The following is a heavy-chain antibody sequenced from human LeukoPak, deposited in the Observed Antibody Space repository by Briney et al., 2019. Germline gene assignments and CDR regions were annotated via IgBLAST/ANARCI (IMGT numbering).Heavy chain of an antibody. J-gene: IGHJ4*02. CDR1: EFTFSSYG. CDR3: AKDRQPYCSGGSCYSGFDY. V-gene: IGHV3-30*02. Sequence: PGGSLRLSCAASEFTFSSYGMHWVRQAPGKGLEWVAFIYDESSKHYGDSVKGRFTISRDNSKNSLYLQMNSLRVEDTAVYYCAKDRQPYCSGGSCYSGFDYWGLGTLVTVSS. CDR2: IYDESSK. D-gene: IGHD2-15*01.